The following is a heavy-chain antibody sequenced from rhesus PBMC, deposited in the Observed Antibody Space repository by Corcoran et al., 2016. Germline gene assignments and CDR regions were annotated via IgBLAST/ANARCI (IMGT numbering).Heavy chain of an antibody. D-gene: IGHD6-25*01. CDR1: GYPCTSYY. V-gene: IGHV1S9*01. CDR3: TRGREGSW. J-gene: IGHJ4*01. Sequence: QVQLVQSGAEVKKPGASVKLSCKASGYPCTSYYINWVRQAPGQVLEVMVGINPINGNTDYAQKFQGRVTMTRDTSTSTAYMELSSLRSEDTAVYYCTRGREGSWWGQGVLVTVSS. CDR2: INPINGNT.